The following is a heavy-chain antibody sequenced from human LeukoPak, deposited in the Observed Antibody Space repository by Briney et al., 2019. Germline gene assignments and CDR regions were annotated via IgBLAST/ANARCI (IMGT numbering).Heavy chain of an antibody. D-gene: IGHD3-22*01. CDR3: ARETYDSRGGYYYYMDV. V-gene: IGHV1-18*01. Sequence: GASVKVSCKASGYTFTSYGISWVRQAPGQGLEWMGWISAYNGNTNYAQKLQGRVTMTTDTSTSTAYMELRSLRSDDTAVYYCARETYDSRGGYYYYMDVWGKGTTVTISS. J-gene: IGHJ6*03. CDR1: GYTFTSYG. CDR2: ISAYNGNT.